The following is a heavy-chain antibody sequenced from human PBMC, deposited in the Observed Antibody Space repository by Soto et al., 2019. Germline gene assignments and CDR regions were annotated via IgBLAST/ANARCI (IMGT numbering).Heavy chain of an antibody. CDR3: AKGSSAITMIVVVTTALFDY. J-gene: IGHJ4*02. Sequence: EVQLLESGGGLVQPGGSLRLSCAASGFTFSSYAMSWVRQAPGKGLEWVSAISGSGGSTYYADSVKGRFTISRDNSKNTLYLQMNSLRAEDTAVHYCAKGSSAITMIVVVTTALFDYWGQGTLVTVSS. CDR1: GFTFSSYA. V-gene: IGHV3-23*01. CDR2: ISGSGGST. D-gene: IGHD3-22*01.